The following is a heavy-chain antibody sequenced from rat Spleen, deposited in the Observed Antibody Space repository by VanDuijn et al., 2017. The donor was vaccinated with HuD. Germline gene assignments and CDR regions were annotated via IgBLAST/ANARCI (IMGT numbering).Heavy chain of an antibody. CDR1: GFTFNNYW. J-gene: IGHJ3*01. Sequence: EVQLVESGGGLVQPGRSLKLSCVASGFTFNNYWMTWIRQAPGKGLEWVASITNTGGSTYYQDSVRGRFTISRDNAKSTLYLQMNSRSSEETATYYCTSRWDGFVYWGQGTLVTVSS. CDR3: TSRWDGFVY. V-gene: IGHV5-31*01. D-gene: IGHD5-1*01. CDR2: ITNTGGST.